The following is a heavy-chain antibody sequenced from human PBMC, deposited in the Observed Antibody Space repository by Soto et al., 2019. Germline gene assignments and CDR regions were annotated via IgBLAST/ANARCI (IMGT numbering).Heavy chain of an antibody. CDR1: GYTFTSYA. Sequence: ASVKVSCKASGYTFTSYAMHWVRQAPGQRLEWMGWINAGNGNTKYSQKFQGRVTMTADTSTSTAYMELRSLRSDDTAVYYCCSSQTPTSFDYWGQGTLVTVSS. V-gene: IGHV1-3*01. CDR2: INAGNGNT. D-gene: IGHD2-15*01. CDR3: CSSQTPTSFDY. J-gene: IGHJ4*02.